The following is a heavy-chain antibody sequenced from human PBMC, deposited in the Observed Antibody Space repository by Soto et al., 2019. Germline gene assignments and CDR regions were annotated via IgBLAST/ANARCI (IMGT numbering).Heavy chain of an antibody. J-gene: IGHJ5*02. CDR2: IYHSGST. V-gene: IGHV4-4*02. CDR3: ARRPDCSGGSCYFNWFDP. D-gene: IGHD2-15*01. CDR1: SGSISSSNW. Sequence: NPSETLSLTCAVSSGSISSSNWWSWVRQPPGKGLEWIGEIYHSGSTNYNPSLKSRVTISVDKSKNQFSLKLSSVTAADTAVYYCARRPDCSGGSCYFNWFDPWGQGTLVTVSS.